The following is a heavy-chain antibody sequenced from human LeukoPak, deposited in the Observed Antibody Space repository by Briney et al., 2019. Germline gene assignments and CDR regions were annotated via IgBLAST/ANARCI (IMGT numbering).Heavy chain of an antibody. CDR1: GYTFTNYG. J-gene: IGHJ4*02. V-gene: IGHV1-18*01. CDR3: ARDVPGESRDGYIIFDY. CDR2: ISAYNGNT. D-gene: IGHD5-24*01. Sequence: ASVKVSFKTSGYTFTNYGISWVRQAPGQGLEWMGWISAYNGNTNYTQNLQGRVTMTTDTSTSTAYMELRSLRSDDTAVYYCARDVPGESRDGYIIFDYWGQGTLVTVSS.